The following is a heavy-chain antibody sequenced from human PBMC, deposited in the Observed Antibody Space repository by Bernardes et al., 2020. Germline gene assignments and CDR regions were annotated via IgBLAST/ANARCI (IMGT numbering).Heavy chain of an antibody. CDR2: ISGGGGST. J-gene: IGHJ4*02. CDR3: AKDVWGSGKYYRDY. V-gene: IGHV3-23*01. Sequence: GGSLRLSCAASGFTFSSYAMSWVRQAPGKGLEWVSSISGGGGSTYYADSVKGRFTISRDNSKNTLHLQMNSLRAEDTAVYYCAKDVWGSGKYYRDYWGQGTLVTVSS. D-gene: IGHD3-10*01. CDR1: GFTFSSYA.